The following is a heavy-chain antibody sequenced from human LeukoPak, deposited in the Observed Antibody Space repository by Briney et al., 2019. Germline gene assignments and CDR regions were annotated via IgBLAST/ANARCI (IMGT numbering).Heavy chain of an antibody. V-gene: IGHV3-48*01. D-gene: IGHD3-10*01. J-gene: IGHJ6*03. CDR3: ARDKGDYYYYYMDV. CDR2: ISTSGSSA. CDR1: GITFSSYA. Sequence: PGGSLRLSCAASGITFSSYAMHWVRQAPGKGLEWVAYISTSGSSAYYTDSVQGRFTISRDNAKNSLYLQMNTLRAEDTAVYYCARDKGDYYYYYMDVWGKGTTVTVSS.